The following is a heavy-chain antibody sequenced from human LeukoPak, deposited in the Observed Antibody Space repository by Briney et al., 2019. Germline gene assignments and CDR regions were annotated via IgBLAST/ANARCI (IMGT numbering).Heavy chain of an antibody. Sequence: PGGSLRLSCAASGFTFSSYAMHWVRQAPGKGLEWVAVISYDGSNKYYADSVKGRFTISRDNSKNTLYLQMNSLRAEDTAVYYCAKIPPPGYGSGSSDYWGQGTLVTVSS. D-gene: IGHD3-10*01. J-gene: IGHJ4*02. CDR2: ISYDGSNK. CDR3: AKIPPPGYGSGSSDY. V-gene: IGHV3-30-3*02. CDR1: GFTFSSYA.